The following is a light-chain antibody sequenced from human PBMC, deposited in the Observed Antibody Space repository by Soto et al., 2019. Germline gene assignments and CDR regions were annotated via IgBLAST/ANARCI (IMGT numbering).Light chain of an antibody. J-gene: IGKJ4*02. CDR2: AAS. V-gene: IGKV3-20*01. CDR3: QQYSSSPT. CDR1: QSVSSY. Sequence: PGERATLSCRASQSVSSYLAWYQQKPGQAPRLLIYAASSRATGIPHRFSGSGSGTDFTLSISGLEPEDFAVYSCQQYSSSPTFGGGTKVDIK.